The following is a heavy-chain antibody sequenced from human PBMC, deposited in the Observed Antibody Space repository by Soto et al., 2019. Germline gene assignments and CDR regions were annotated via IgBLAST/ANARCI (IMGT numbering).Heavy chain of an antibody. D-gene: IGHD6-19*01. Sequence: QVQLVQSGAEVKKPGASVKVSCKASGYTFTSYGISWVRQAPGQGLEWMGWISAYNGNTNYAQKLQGRVTMTTDTSTRKAYMELRSLRSDYSAVYDCARDRAVAGTSTFDIWGQGTMVTVSS. CDR2: ISAYNGNT. CDR3: ARDRAVAGTSTFDI. J-gene: IGHJ3*02. V-gene: IGHV1-18*01. CDR1: GYTFTSYG.